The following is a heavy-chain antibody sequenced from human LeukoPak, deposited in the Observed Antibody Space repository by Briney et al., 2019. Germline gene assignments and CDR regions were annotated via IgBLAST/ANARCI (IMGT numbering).Heavy chain of an antibody. Sequence: ASVKVSCKVSGYTLTELSMHWVRQAPGKGFGWMGGFDPEDGETIYAQKFQGRVTMTEDTSTDTAYMELSSLRSEDTAVYYCATDIFPVVVVAAGVFDIWGQGTMVTVSS. V-gene: IGHV1-24*01. CDR1: GYTLTELS. J-gene: IGHJ3*02. CDR2: FDPEDGET. D-gene: IGHD2-15*01. CDR3: ATDIFPVVVVAAGVFDI.